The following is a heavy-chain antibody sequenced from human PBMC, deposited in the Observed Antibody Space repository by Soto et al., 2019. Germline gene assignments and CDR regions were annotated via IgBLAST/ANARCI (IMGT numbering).Heavy chain of an antibody. CDR2: ISSRNNDM. Sequence: EVQLVESGGGLVKPGGSLGLSCAAPGFPFGSYSLNWVRQAPGKGLEWVSTISSRNNDMYYVDSVKGRFTISRDNARNSVYLQMNSLRADDTAVYYCARDVNGGFCGAWGQGTLVTVSS. CDR1: GFPFGSYS. D-gene: IGHD2-21*01. J-gene: IGHJ5*02. CDR3: ARDVNGGFCGA. V-gene: IGHV3-21*01.